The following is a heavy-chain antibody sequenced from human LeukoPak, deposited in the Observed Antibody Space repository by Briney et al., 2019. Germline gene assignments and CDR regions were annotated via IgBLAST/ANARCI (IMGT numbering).Heavy chain of an antibody. CDR3: AAGYSSGWYRYYFDY. CDR1: GGSFSGYY. CDR2: INHSGST. J-gene: IGHJ4*02. V-gene: IGHV4-34*01. Sequence: SETLSLTCAVYGGSFSGYYWSWIRQPPGKGLEWIGEINHSGSTNYNPSLKSRVTISVDTSKNQFSLKLSSVTAADTVVYYCAAGYSSGWYRYYFDYWGQGTLVTVSS. D-gene: IGHD6-19*01.